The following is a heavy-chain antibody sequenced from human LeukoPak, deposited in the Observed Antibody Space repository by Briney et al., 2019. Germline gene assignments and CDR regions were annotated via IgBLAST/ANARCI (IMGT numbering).Heavy chain of an antibody. CDR1: VFTFDDYG. J-gene: IGHJ3*02. Sequence: PGGSLRLSCEASVFTFDDYGMSWVRQAAGKGLEWVSAITNWNGGSTGYAGSVRGRFTVSRDNAKNSLYLQMNSLRAEDTALYYCARCSRSSTDCYSAFDIWGQGTVVTVSS. CDR2: ITNWNGGST. CDR3: ARCSRSSTDCYSAFDI. V-gene: IGHV3-20*04. D-gene: IGHD2-2*02.